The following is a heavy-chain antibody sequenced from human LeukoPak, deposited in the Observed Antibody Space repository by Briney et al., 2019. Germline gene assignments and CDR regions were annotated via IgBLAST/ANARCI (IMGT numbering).Heavy chain of an antibody. CDR1: GGSISSSDYY. J-gene: IGHJ3*02. V-gene: IGHV4-39*02. D-gene: IGHD2-15*01. CDR2: IHYSGST. Sequence: SETLSLTCTVSGGSISSSDYYWGWIRQPPGKGLEWIGSIHYSGSTYYNPSLKSRVTISVDTSKNHFSLRLSSVTAADTAMFYCGRLTIAANAFDIWGQGTMVTVSS. CDR3: GRLTIAANAFDI.